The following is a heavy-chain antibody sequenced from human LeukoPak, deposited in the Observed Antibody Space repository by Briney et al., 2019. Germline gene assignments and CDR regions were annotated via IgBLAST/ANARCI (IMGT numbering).Heavy chain of an antibody. CDR3: ARAGDRSGYQYPFDY. D-gene: IGHD3-22*01. CDR1: GYTFTSYG. V-gene: IGHV1-18*01. J-gene: IGHJ4*02. CDR2: ISAYNGNT. Sequence: ASVKVSCKASGYTFTSYGISWVRQAPGQGLEWMGWISAYNGNTNYTQKLQGRVTMTTDTSTSTAYMELRSLRSDDTAVYYCARAGDRSGYQYPFDYWGQGTLVTVSS.